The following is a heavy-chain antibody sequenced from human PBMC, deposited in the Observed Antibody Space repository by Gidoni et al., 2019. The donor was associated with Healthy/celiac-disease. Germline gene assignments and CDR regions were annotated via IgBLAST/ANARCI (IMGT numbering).Heavy chain of an antibody. CDR3: ARGPYVNAFDI. Sequence: EVQLVESGGGLVKPGGSLRLSCAAPGFPFSSYSMNWVRQAPGKGLEWVSSISSSSSYIYYADSVKGRFTISRDNARNSLYLQMNSLRAEDTAVYYCARGPYVNAFDIWGQGTMVTVSS. CDR1: GFPFSSYS. D-gene: IGHD3-10*02. V-gene: IGHV3-21*01. CDR2: ISSSSSYI. J-gene: IGHJ3*02.